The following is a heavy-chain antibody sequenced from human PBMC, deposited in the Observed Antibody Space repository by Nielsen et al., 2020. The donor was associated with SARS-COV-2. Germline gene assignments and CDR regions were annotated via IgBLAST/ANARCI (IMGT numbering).Heavy chain of an antibody. CDR3: AREDIVVVPAANGGYYYYYMDV. D-gene: IGHD2-2*01. Sequence: WVRQAPGQGLEWMGGIIPIFGTANYAQKFQGRVTITADESTSTAYMEPSSLRSEDTAVYYCAREDIVVVPAANGGYYYYYMDVWGKGTTVTVSS. V-gene: IGHV1-69*01. CDR2: IIPIFGTA. J-gene: IGHJ6*03.